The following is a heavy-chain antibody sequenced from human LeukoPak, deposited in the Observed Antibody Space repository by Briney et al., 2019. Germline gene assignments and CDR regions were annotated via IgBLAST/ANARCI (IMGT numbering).Heavy chain of an antibody. J-gene: IGHJ5*02. Sequence: ASVKVSCKASGYTFTGYYMHWVRQAPGQGLEWMGWINPNSGGTNYAQKFQGRVTMTRDTSISTAYMELSRLRSDDTAVYYCARDRAPTYYYDSSGTIVIGFDPWGQGTLVTVSS. CDR2: INPNSGGT. CDR1: GYTFTGYY. D-gene: IGHD3-22*01. CDR3: ARDRAPTYYYDSSGTIVIGFDP. V-gene: IGHV1-2*02.